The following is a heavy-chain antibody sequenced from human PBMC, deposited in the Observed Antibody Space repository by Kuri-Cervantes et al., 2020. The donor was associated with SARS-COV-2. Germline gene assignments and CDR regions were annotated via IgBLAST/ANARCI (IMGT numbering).Heavy chain of an antibody. CDR3: ARGFRAGPGEYFDL. V-gene: IGHV3-33*01. J-gene: IGHJ2*01. Sequence: GGSLRPSCASPGFPFSSYCTPSVRQAPAKGVEWVAVIWYGGSNKYYADSVEGRFTISRDNSKHTLYLQMISLRAEDTAVYYCARGFRAGPGEYFDLWGRGTLVTVSS. CDR1: GFPFSSYC. D-gene: IGHD3-10*01. CDR2: IWYGGSNK.